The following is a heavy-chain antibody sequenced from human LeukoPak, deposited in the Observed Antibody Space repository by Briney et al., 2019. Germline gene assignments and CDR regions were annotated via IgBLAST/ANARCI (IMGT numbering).Heavy chain of an antibody. CDR3: ARRREAREFDY. CDR2: IYSGGST. CDR1: GFTVSSNY. Sequence: GGSLRLSCAASGFTVSSNYMSWVRQAPVKGLEWVSVIYSGGSTYYADSVKGRFTISRDNSKNTLYLQMNSLRAEDTAVYYCARRREAREFDYWGQGTLVTVSS. V-gene: IGHV3-53*01. J-gene: IGHJ4*02. D-gene: IGHD1-26*01.